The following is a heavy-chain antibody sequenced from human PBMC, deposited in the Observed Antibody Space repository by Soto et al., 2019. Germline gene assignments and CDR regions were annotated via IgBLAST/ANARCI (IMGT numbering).Heavy chain of an antibody. CDR1: GGSISSYY. CDR3: ARAKDYYDSSGYHKYTFDY. CDR2: IYYSGST. Sequence: SETLSLTCTVSGGSISSYYCSWMRQPPGKGLEWIGYIYYSGSTNYNPSLKSRVTISVDTSKNQFSLKLGSVTAADTAVYYCARAKDYYDSSGYHKYTFDYWGQGTLVTVSS. D-gene: IGHD3-22*01. V-gene: IGHV4-59*01. J-gene: IGHJ4*02.